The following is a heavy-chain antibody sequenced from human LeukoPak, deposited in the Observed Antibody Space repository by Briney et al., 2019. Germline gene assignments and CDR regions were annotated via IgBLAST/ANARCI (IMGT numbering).Heavy chain of an antibody. CDR2: INPNSGGT. D-gene: IGHD3-10*01. Sequence: ASVKVSCKASGYIFTDYSIHWVRQAPGQGLEWMGWINPNSGGTNYAQKFQGRVTMTRNTSISTAYMELSSLRSEDTAVYYCASRSGSGSYYNWFDPWGQGTLVTVSS. V-gene: IGHV1-2*02. CDR1: GYIFTDYS. CDR3: ASRSGSGSYYNWFDP. J-gene: IGHJ5*02.